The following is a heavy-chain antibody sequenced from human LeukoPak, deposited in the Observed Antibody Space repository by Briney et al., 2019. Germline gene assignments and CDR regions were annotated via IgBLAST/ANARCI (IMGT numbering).Heavy chain of an antibody. CDR1: GFTFDDYA. J-gene: IGHJ4*02. Sequence: PGGSLRLSCAASGFTFDDYAMHWVRQAPGKGLEWVSGISWNSGSIGYADSVKGRFTISRDNAKNSLYLQMNSLRAEDTALYYCAKDNSYGFATVWGGSDYWGQGTLVTVSS. CDR3: AKDNSYGFATVWGGSDY. D-gene: IGHD5-18*01. V-gene: IGHV3-9*01. CDR2: ISWNSGSI.